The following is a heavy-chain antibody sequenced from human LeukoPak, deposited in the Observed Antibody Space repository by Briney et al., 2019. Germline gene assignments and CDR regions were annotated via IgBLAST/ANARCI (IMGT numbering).Heavy chain of an antibody. Sequence: SETLSLTCTVSGGSISSGGYYWSWIRQHPGKGLEWIGYIYYSGSTYYNPSLKSRVTISVDTSKNQFSLKLSSVTAADTAVYYCARGGYYDSSGYLPPHYYYMDVWGKGTTVTVSS. CDR3: ARGGYYDSSGYLPPHYYYMDV. J-gene: IGHJ6*03. CDR1: GGSISSGGYY. V-gene: IGHV4-31*03. CDR2: IYYSGST. D-gene: IGHD3-22*01.